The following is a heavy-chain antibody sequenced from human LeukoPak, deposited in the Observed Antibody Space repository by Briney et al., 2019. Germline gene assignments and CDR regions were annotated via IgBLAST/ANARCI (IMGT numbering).Heavy chain of an antibody. CDR3: VRESVRDYYFDH. J-gene: IGHJ4*02. D-gene: IGHD3-10*02. CDR1: GFRFGGYA. V-gene: IGHV3-49*04. Sequence: GGSLRLSCTGSGFRFGGYALSWVRQAPGKGLEWVGLIRSKALYGTSEYAASVEGRFSISRDDPNNIAYLQMNSLKTEDTAVYFCVRESVRDYYFDHWGQGTVVTVSS. CDR2: IRSKALYGTS.